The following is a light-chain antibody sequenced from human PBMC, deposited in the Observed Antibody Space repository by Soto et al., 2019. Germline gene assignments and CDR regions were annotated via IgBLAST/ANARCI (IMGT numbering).Light chain of an antibody. CDR1: QNIGIE. Sequence: AIQRTQSPSSLASSVGDRVTITVRASQNIGIELGGYHQTPGKAPKLLMYATSILQGGAPSRFSASGSGTDFTLTITGLQPEDFATYYSLHDYSYPRTFGQGPKVEIK. J-gene: IGKJ1*01. CDR3: LHDYSYPRT. V-gene: IGKV1-6*01. CDR2: ATS.